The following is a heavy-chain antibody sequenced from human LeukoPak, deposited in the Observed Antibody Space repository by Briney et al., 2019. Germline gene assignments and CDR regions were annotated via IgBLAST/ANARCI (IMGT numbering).Heavy chain of an antibody. CDR1: GFTFSSFA. Sequence: GRSLRLSRAASGFTFSSFAMHWVRQAPGKGLEWVAVISYDGSNKYYADSVKGRFTISRDNSKNTLYLQMNSLRAEDTAVYYCARLPIVVVAATPDYWGQGTLVTVSS. CDR2: ISYDGSNK. D-gene: IGHD2-15*01. V-gene: IGHV3-30-3*01. J-gene: IGHJ4*02. CDR3: ARLPIVVVAATPDY.